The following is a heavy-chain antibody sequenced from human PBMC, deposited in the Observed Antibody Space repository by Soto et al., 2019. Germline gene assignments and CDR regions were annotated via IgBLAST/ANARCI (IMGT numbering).Heavy chain of an antibody. V-gene: IGHV3-74*01. J-gene: IGHJ5*02. CDR1: GFTFSNNW. CDR2: INSDGSST. D-gene: IGHD6-19*01. CDR3: TKPRSSLQWPPFDP. Sequence: HPGGSLRLSCAASGFTFSNNWMHWVRQAPGKGPVWVSRINSDGSSTYYADTVKGRFTISRDNAKNTLYLQMNSLRAEDTAVYYFTKPRSSLQWPPFDPWGHGT.